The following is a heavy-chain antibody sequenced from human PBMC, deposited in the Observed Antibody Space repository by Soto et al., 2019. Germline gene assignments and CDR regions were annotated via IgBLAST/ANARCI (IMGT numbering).Heavy chain of an antibody. Sequence: EVQLVESGGGLVQPGGSLRLSCAASGFTFSGLYMDWVRQAPGKGLEWVGRVTNKANGYVTHYAASVRGRFTVSRDDSRQSMYLQMDSLKTDDTAVYYCARDTFCADPRYYYMDIWGKGTTVIVSS. J-gene: IGHJ6*03. D-gene: IGHD2-21*01. CDR2: VTNKANGYVT. CDR1: GFTFSGLY. V-gene: IGHV3-72*01. CDR3: ARDTFCADPRYYYMDI.